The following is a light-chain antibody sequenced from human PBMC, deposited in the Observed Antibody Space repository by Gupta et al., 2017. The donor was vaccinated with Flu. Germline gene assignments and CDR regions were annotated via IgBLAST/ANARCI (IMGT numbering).Light chain of an antibody. CDR1: QDIRKY. CDR2: DAS. J-gene: IGKJ3*01. Sequence: DIRMTQSPSSLSASVGDRVTITCQASQDIRKYLNWYQQRPGKAPKLLIYDASNLETGVPSRFSGSGFGTDFTFTINSLQPEDIGRYYCQQYDNFPPTFGPGTKVEIK. V-gene: IGKV1-33*01. CDR3: QQYDNFPPT.